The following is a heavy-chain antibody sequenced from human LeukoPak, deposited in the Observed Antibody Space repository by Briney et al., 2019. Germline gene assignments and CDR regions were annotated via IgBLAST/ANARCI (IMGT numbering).Heavy chain of an antibody. D-gene: IGHD1-1*01. CDR1: GFTFSSYA. J-gene: IGHJ4*02. CDR2: ISGSGVTT. Sequence: PGGSLRLSFAASGFTFSSYAMSWFRQAPGKGLEWVSGISGSGVTTYYADSPKGRFTISRDNSKNTVYLQMNSLRAEDTATYYCAREVRTPGYWGQGTLVTVSS. CDR3: AREVRTPGY. V-gene: IGHV3-23*01.